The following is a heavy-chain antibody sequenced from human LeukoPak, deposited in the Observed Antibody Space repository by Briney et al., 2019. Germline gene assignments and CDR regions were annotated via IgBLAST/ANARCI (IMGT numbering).Heavy chain of an antibody. CDR3: ARPDYYDSSGYPGHFDY. J-gene: IGHJ4*02. Sequence: SETLSLTCTVSGGSIRSSYYYWGWIRQPPGKGLEWIGSIYDSGSTYYNPSLKSRVTISVDTSKNQFSLKLSSVTAADTAVYYCARPDYYDSSGYPGHFDYWGQGTLVTVSS. CDR2: IYDSGST. D-gene: IGHD3-22*01. CDR1: GGSIRSSYYY. V-gene: IGHV4-39*01.